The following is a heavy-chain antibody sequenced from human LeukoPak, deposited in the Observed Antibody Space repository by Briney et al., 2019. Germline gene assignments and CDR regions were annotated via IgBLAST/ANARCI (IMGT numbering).Heavy chain of an antibody. V-gene: IGHV3-30*03. CDR3: ARPGVGFDY. Sequence: GGSLRLSCAASGFTFSNYGMHWVRQAPGKGLEWVAVISYDGSNKYYADSVKGRFTISRDNSKNTLYLQMNSLRAEDTAVYYCARPGVGFDYWGQGALVTVSS. CDR1: GFTFSNYG. J-gene: IGHJ4*02. CDR2: ISYDGSNK.